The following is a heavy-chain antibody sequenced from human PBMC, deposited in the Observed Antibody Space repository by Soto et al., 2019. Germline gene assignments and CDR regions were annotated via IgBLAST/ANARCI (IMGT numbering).Heavy chain of an antibody. D-gene: IGHD6-25*01. CDR1: GYTFTSYG. J-gene: IGHJ6*02. CDR2: ISAYNGNT. CDR3: SRDKISDYSYGLDV. Sequence: QVQLVQSGAEVKKPGASVKVSCKASGYTFTSYGISWVRQAPGQGLEWMGWISAYNGNTNYAQKLQGRVTMTTDTSTSTAYTELRSLRSGDTAVYCCSRDKISDYSYGLDVWGQGTTVTVSS. V-gene: IGHV1-18*01.